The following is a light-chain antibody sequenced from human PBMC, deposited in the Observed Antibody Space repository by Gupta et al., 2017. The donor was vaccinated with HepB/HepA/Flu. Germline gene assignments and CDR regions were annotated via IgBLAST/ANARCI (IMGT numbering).Light chain of an antibody. V-gene: IGLV1-44*01. J-gene: IGLJ2*01. CDR3: AAWDDSLNGVV. CDR1: SSNNGSNT. CDR2: SYN. Sequence: QSVLTQPPSASGTPGQRVTISCSGSSSNNGSNTVNWYQQLPGTTPKLLIYSYNQRPSGVPDRFSGSKSGTSASLAISGLQAEDEADYYCAAWDDSLNGVVFGGGTKLTVL.